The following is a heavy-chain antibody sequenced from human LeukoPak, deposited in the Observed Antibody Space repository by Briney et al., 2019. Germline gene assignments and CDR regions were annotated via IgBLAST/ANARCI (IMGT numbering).Heavy chain of an antibody. CDR3: ARGPPSTYNYVYGMDV. CDR1: GFTFSDHY. D-gene: IGHD3-10*02. Sequence: QPGGSLRLSCVASGFTFSDHYMDWVRQAPGEGLEWVGRTRNKAKGYTTEYAASVKGRFTISRDDSKNSMYLQMNSLKSEDTALYYCARGPPSTYNYVYGMDVWGQGTTVTVFS. CDR2: TRNKAKGYTT. V-gene: IGHV3-72*01. J-gene: IGHJ6*02.